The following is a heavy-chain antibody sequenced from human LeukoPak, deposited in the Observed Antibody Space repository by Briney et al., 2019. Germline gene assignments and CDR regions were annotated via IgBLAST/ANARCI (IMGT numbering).Heavy chain of an antibody. CDR2: IYYSGST. V-gene: IGHV4-59*01. Sequence: PSETLSLTCTVSGGSISSYYWSWIRQPPGKGLEWIGYIYYSGSTNYNPSPKSRVTISVDTSKTQFSLKLSSVTAADTAVYSCAGGGSIAARPFDYWGQGTLVTVSS. CDR3: AGGGSIAARPFDY. J-gene: IGHJ4*02. CDR1: GGSISSYY. D-gene: IGHD6-6*01.